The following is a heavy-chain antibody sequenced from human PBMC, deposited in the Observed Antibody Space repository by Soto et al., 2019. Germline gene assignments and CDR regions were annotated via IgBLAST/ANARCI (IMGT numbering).Heavy chain of an antibody. CDR2: VYSTGST. Sequence: SETLSLTCRVSSGSIIVSYWSWIRHSPGKGLEWLGYVYSTGSTNYSPSLRSRVSISVDTSKNEFSLRLSSVTAADTAVYFCARSVTVPGAHIDYWGQGTQVTVSS. V-gene: IGHV4-59*01. CDR1: SGSIIVSY. D-gene: IGHD2-8*02. J-gene: IGHJ4*02. CDR3: ARSVTVPGAHIDY.